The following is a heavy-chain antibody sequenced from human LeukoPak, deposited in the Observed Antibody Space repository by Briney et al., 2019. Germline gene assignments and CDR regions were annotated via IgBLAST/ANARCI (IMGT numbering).Heavy chain of an antibody. CDR3: ARGGGPGLGY. V-gene: IGHV1-2*02. CDR2: INPNSGGA. Sequence: GASVKVSCKASGYTFTGYYMHWVRQAPGQGLGWMGWINPNSGGANFAQKFQGRVTMTRDTSISTVYMELSRLTSHDTAVYYCARGGGPGLGYWGQGTLVTASS. J-gene: IGHJ4*02. D-gene: IGHD5/OR15-5a*01. CDR1: GYTFTGYY.